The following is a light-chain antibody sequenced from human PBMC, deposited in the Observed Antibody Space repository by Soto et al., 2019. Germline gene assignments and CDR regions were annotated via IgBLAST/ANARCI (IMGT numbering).Light chain of an antibody. CDR3: QQYGSSPPAYT. CDR1: QSVSSSY. V-gene: IGKV3-20*01. Sequence: EIVLTQSPGTLSLSPGERATLSCRASQSVSSSYLAWYQQKPGQAPRHLIYGASSRATGIPDGFSGSGSGTDFTLTISRLEPEDFAVYYCQQYGSSPPAYTFGQGTQLEIK. J-gene: IGKJ2*01. CDR2: GAS.